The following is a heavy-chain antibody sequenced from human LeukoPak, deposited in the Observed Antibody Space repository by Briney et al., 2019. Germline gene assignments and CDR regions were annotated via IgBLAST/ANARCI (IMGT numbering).Heavy chain of an antibody. CDR2: IYYSGST. D-gene: IGHD6-13*01. CDR3: ARRGSTWYDLDC. Sequence: SETLSLTCTVSGGSISSYYWSWIRQPPGKGLEWIGYIYYSGSTNYNPSLKSRVTISVDRPKNQFSLKMRSVTAADTAVYYCARRGSTWYDLDCWGQGTLVTVSS. V-gene: IGHV4-59*08. J-gene: IGHJ4*02. CDR1: GGSISSYY.